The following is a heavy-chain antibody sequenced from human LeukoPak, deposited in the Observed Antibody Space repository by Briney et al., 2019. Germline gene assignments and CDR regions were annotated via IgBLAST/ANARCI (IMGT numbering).Heavy chain of an antibody. V-gene: IGHV3-66*02. CDR2: VYSGGST. J-gene: IGHJ4*02. CDR1: EFSARGNY. Sequence: PGGSLRLSCEGSEFSARGNYMSWVRQTPGKGLEGVAVVYSGGSTNHAEAVKGRFSVSRDNSKDTLYLQMNNLRPEDTGVYFCARDLGWDNVTSFHFWGLGTQVTVSS. CDR3: ARDLGWDNVTSFHF. D-gene: IGHD2-15*01.